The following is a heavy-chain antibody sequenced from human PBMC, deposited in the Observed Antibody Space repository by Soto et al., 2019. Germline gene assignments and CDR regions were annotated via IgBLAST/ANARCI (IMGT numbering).Heavy chain of an antibody. V-gene: IGHV3-30*03. CDR2: TTSDGARI. CDR3: ARKNPGREWELPDY. D-gene: IGHD1-26*01. J-gene: IGHJ4*02. CDR1: GFAFSTYG. Sequence: QVQLVESGGGVVQPGRSLRLSCAASGFAFSTYGMHWVRQAPGKGLEWVAVTTSDGARINYADSVKGRFTISRDNSRTTLYLQMNSLRIADTAVYYCARKNPGREWELPDYWGQGTLVTVSS.